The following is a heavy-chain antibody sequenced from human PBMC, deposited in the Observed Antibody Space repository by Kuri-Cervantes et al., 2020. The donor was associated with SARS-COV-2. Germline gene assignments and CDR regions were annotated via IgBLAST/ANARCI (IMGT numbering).Heavy chain of an antibody. CDR3: ARESTGEGAFDI. J-gene: IGHJ3*02. V-gene: IGHV3-20*04. D-gene: IGHD7-27*01. CDR1: GFTFDDYG. CDR2: INWNGGST. Sequence: GGSLRLSCAASGFTFDDYGMSWVRQAPGKGLEWVSGINWNGGSTGYADSVKGRFTISRDNSKNTLYLQMNSLRAEDTAVYYCARESTGEGAFDIWGQGTMVTVSS.